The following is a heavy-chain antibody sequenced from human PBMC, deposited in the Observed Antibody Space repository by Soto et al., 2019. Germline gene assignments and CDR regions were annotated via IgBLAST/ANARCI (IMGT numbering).Heavy chain of an antibody. CDR1: GFTFSSYW. CDR3: ASNYGLPRYYCMDV. D-gene: IGHD3-10*01. V-gene: IGHV3-7*01. Sequence: PGGSLRLSCAASGFTFSSYWMSWVRQAPGKGLEWVANIKQDGSERYYVDSVKGRFTISRDNAKNSLYLQMNSLRAEDTAVYYCASNYGLPRYYCMDVWGKGTTVTVSS. CDR2: IKQDGSER. J-gene: IGHJ6*03.